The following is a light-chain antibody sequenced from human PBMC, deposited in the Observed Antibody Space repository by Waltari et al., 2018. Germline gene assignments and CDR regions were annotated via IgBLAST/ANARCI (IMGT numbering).Light chain of an antibody. CDR1: QTISNY. CDR3: QQGYSVPYT. CDR2: AAS. Sequence: DIQMTQSPSSLSASVGDRVITTCRASQTISNYLNWYQQKPGKAPKVLISAASTLQSGCPSRFSCSRSGTDFTLIIPSLQPEDFATYYCQQGYSVPYTFGQGTKLEIK. J-gene: IGKJ2*01. V-gene: IGKV1-39*01.